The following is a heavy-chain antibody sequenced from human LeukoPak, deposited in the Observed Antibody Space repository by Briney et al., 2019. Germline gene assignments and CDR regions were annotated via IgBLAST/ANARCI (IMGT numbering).Heavy chain of an antibody. Sequence: PGGALRLSCAASGVTFGRYWMSWVRQTPGKGGEGGAHIKTDGSETYYVDSVRGGFTVSRDNAKNSLFLQINSLRAEDTAIYYCVRDYVWGTSASDYWGQGILVTVSS. CDR1: GVTFGRYW. V-gene: IGHV3-7*01. CDR2: IKTDGSET. D-gene: IGHD3-16*01. CDR3: VRDYVWGTSASDY. J-gene: IGHJ4*02.